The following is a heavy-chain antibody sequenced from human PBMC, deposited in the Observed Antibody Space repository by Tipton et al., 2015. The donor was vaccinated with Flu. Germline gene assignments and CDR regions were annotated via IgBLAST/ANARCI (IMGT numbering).Heavy chain of an antibody. V-gene: IGHV4-34*01. CDR3: ARRDYSNYVSDPKNWFDP. CDR2: INHSGST. Sequence: TLSLTCAVYGGSFSGYYWSWIRQPPGKGLGWIGEINHSGSTNYNPSLKSRVTISVDTSKNQFSLKLSSVTAADTAVYYCARRDYSNYVSDPKNWFDPWGQGTLVTVSS. CDR1: GGSFSGYY. J-gene: IGHJ5*02. D-gene: IGHD4-11*01.